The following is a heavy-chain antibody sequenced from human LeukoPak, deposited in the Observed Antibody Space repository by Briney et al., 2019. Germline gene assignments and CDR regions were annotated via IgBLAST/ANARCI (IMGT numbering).Heavy chain of an antibody. J-gene: IGHJ4*02. CDR3: ARETTMAASGTRMGH. D-gene: IGHD6-13*01. CDR1: GFAFSDFY. CDR2: ISSRGDTI. Sequence: PGGSLRLSCAASGFAFSDFYMSWIRQAPGKGLEWVSYISSRGDTISYADSVKGRFTVSRDNAKNSLYLQMNSLRAEDTAVYYCARETTMAASGTRMGHWGQGSLVTVSS. V-gene: IGHV3-11*01.